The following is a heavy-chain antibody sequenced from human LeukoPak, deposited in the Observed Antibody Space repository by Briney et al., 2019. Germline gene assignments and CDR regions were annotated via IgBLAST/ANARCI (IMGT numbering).Heavy chain of an antibody. J-gene: IGHJ4*02. CDR3: ARAGMATTGSFDY. D-gene: IGHD5-24*01. V-gene: IGHV1-69*13. Sequence: LVKVSCKASGYTFSHHAISWVRQAPGQGLEWMGGIIPIFGTANYAQKFQGRVTITADESTSTAYTELSSLRSEDTAVYYCARAGMATTGSFDYWGQGTLVTVSS. CDR2: IIPIFGTA. CDR1: GYTFSHHA.